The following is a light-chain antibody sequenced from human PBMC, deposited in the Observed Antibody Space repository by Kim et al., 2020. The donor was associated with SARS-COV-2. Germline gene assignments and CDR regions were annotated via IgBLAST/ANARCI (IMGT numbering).Light chain of an antibody. V-gene: IGKV1-5*03. Sequence: SASVGDRVTITCRARQSINGWLAWYQQKPGKAPKVLVYRASNLGSGVPSRFSGSGSGTEFSLTITSLQPDDFATYYCLKYNDYPYTFGQGTKLEIK. J-gene: IGKJ2*01. CDR1: QSINGW. CDR3: LKYNDYPYT. CDR2: RAS.